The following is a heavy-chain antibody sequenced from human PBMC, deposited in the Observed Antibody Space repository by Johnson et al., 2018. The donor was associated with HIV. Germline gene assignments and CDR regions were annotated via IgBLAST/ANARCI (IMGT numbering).Heavy chain of an antibody. J-gene: IGHJ3*02. Sequence: VQLVESGGGLVQPGGSLRLSCAASGFTFSSYAMSWVRQAPGKGLEWVSSVTGSGARTYSHYADSVKGRFTISRDNSKNTRYLQMDSLRAEDPAVYYCAKDPDGYYYDASGLTAFDIWGQGTMVTVSS. CDR3: AKDPDGYYYDASGLTAFDI. CDR1: GFTFSSYA. CDR2: VTGSGART. V-gene: IGHV3-23*04. D-gene: IGHD3-22*01.